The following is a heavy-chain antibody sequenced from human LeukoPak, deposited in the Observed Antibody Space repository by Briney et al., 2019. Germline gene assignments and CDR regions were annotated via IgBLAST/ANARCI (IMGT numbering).Heavy chain of an antibody. Sequence: GGSLRLSCAASGFTFSSYSMNWVRQAPGRGLEWVSSLPSGGAPSYADSVKGRFTVSRDNSKNTLYLQMNSLRADDTAVYYCAKTITPFTTNWDNSPGAFDVWGQGTVVTVSS. CDR1: GFTFSSYS. D-gene: IGHD1/OR15-1a*01. CDR2: LPSGGAP. V-gene: IGHV3-23*01. CDR3: AKTITPFTTNWDNSPGAFDV. J-gene: IGHJ3*01.